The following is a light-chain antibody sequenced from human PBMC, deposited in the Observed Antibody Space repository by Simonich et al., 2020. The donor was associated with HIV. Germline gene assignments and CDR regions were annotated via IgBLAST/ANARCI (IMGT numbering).Light chain of an antibody. J-gene: IGLJ2*01. CDR1: SSDVGGYND. CDR2: AVR. Sequence: QSALTQPASVSGSPGQSITISCTGTSSDVGGYNDVSWYQQHPGKAPKLMIYAVRNRPSGVSNRFSGSKSGNTASLTISGLQAEDEADYYCSSYTSSSTLVFGGGTKLTVL. V-gene: IGLV2-14*01. CDR3: SSYTSSSTLV.